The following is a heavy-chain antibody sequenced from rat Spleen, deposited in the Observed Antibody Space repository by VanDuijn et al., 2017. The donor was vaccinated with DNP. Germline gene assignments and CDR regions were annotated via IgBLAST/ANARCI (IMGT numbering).Heavy chain of an antibody. CDR3: ANFNSYDGTF. Sequence: EVQLVESGGGLVQPGGSLKLSCAGSGFSFGDYYMAWVRQAPTKGLDWVASISTDGGHTYYRDSVKGRFTISRDNADNTVYLQMNSLRSEDTATYYCANFNSYDGTFWGQGVMVTVSS. V-gene: IGHV5-25*01. CDR1: GFSFGDYY. D-gene: IGHD1-12*02. J-gene: IGHJ2*01. CDR2: ISTDGGHT.